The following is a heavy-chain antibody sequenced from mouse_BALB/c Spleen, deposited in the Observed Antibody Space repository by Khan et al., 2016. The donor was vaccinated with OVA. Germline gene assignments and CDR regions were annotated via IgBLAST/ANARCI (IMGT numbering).Heavy chain of an antibody. D-gene: IGHD1-1*01. J-gene: IGHJ3*01. CDR1: GYTFTDYN. CDR3: ARGGFGSPFAY. Sequence: VRLQQSGPELVKPGASVKIPCKASGYTFTDYNMDWVKQSHGKNLEWIGDITPNNGGTIYNQKFKGKATLTVDKSSSIAYMELRSLTSEDTAFDYGARGGFGSPFAYWGQGTLVTVSA. V-gene: IGHV1-18*01. CDR2: ITPNNGGT.